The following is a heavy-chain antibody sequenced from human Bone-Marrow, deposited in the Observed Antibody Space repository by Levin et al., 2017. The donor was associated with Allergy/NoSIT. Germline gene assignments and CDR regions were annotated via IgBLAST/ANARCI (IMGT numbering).Heavy chain of an antibody. V-gene: IGHV3-48*03. Sequence: HTGGSLRLSCAASGFTFSDYEMNWVRQAPGKGLEWVSYISSNGETIYYANSVKGRFTISRDNAKNSLYLLMNSLRAEDTAVYYCARESDDYADFDYWGQGTLVTVSS. J-gene: IGHJ4*02. D-gene: IGHD4-17*01. CDR3: ARESDDYADFDY. CDR2: ISSNGETI. CDR1: GFTFSDYE.